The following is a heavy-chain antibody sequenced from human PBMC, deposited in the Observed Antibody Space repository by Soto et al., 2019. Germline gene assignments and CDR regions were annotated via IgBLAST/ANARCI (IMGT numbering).Heavy chain of an antibody. D-gene: IGHD3-22*01. Sequence: GSLRLSCAASGFTFSSYGMHWVRQAPGKGLEWVAVISYDGSNKYYADSVKGRFTISRDNSKNTLYLQMNSLRAEDTAVYYCAKATLPSYYDSSGYSYDYWGQGTLVTVSS. CDR3: AKATLPSYYDSSGYSYDY. CDR1: GFTFSSYG. J-gene: IGHJ4*02. CDR2: ISYDGSNK. V-gene: IGHV3-30*18.